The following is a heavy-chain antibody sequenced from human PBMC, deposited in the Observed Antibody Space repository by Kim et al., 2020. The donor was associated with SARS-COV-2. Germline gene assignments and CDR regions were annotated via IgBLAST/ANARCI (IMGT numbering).Heavy chain of an antibody. CDR3: ARVGSYYYDSSGYPGAFDI. CDR1: GFTFSSYE. D-gene: IGHD3-22*01. Sequence: GGSLRLSCAASGFTFSSYEMNWVRQAPGKGLEWVSYISSSGSTIYYADSVKGRFTISRDNAKNSLYLQMNSLRAEDTAVYYCARVGSYYYDSSGYPGAFDIWGQGTMVTVSS. J-gene: IGHJ3*02. V-gene: IGHV3-48*03. CDR2: ISSSGSTI.